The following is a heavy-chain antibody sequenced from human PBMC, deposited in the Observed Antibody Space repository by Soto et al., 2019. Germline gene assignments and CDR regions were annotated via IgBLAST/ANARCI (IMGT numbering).Heavy chain of an antibody. J-gene: IGHJ6*02. CDR2: IGTAGDT. Sequence: EVQLVESGGGLVQPGGSLRLSCAASGFTFSSHDMHWVRQATGKGLEWVSAIGTAGDTYYPGSVKGRFTISRENAKNSLYLQMNSLRAGDTAVYYCARSELHRYYYYGMDVWGQGTTVTVSS. V-gene: IGHV3-13*01. CDR1: GFTFSSHD. CDR3: ARSELHRYYYYGMDV. D-gene: IGHD1-7*01.